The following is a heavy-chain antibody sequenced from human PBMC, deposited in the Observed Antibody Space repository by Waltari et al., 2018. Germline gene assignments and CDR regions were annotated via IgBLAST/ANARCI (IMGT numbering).Heavy chain of an antibody. D-gene: IGHD6-13*01. CDR2: MNANSGNT. V-gene: IGHV1-8*01. J-gene: IGHJ6*03. CDR1: GYTFTRYD. CDR3: ARGIASAGRPAGHYYYYMDV. Sequence: QVQLVQSGAEVKKPLASVKVSCQASGYTFTRYDINWVRQATGQGIEWMGWMNANSGNTGYAKKFQGRITMTRNTSISTAHMELSGLTSEDTAVYYCARGIASAGRPAGHYYYYMDVWGKGTTVTVSS.